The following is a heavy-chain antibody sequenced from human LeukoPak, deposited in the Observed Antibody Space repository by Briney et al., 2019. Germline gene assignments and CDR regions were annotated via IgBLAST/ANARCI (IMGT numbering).Heavy chain of an antibody. Sequence: SQTLSLTCTVSGGSISSGCYYWSWIRQPAGKGLEWIGRIYTSGSTNYNPSLKSRVTISVDTSKNQFSLKLSSVTAADTAVYYCARGGQLGFYYYYGMDVWGQGTTVTVSS. CDR2: IYTSGST. J-gene: IGHJ6*02. V-gene: IGHV4-61*02. D-gene: IGHD6-6*01. CDR3: ARGGQLGFYYYYGMDV. CDR1: GGSISSGCYY.